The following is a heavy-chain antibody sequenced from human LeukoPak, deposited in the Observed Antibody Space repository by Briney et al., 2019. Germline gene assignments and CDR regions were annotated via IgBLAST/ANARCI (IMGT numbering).Heavy chain of an antibody. V-gene: IGHV4-34*01. CDR3: AREWWIFGVVSMDV. CDR2: INHSGST. J-gene: IGHJ6*03. D-gene: IGHD3-3*01. Sequence: SETLSLTCAISGGSFGGYYWSWIRQSPGKGLEWIGEINHSGSTNYNPSLKSRVTISVDTSKNQFSLKLSSVTAADTAVYYCAREWWIFGVVSMDVWGKGTTVTVSS. CDR1: GGSFGGYY.